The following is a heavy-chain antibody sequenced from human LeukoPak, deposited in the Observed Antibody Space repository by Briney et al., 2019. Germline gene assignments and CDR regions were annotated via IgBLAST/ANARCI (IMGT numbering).Heavy chain of an antibody. CDR2: ISYDGSNK. D-gene: IGHD3-10*01. CDR1: GFTFSSYG. V-gene: IGHV3-30*18. CDR3: AKQVSYYYGSGSRNNWFDP. J-gene: IGHJ5*02. Sequence: PGGSLRLSCAASGFTFSSYGMHWVRQAPGQGLEWVAFISYDGSNKYCADSVKGRFTISRDNSKNTLYLQMNSLRAEDTAVYYCAKQVSYYYGSGSRNNWFDPWGQGSLVTVSS.